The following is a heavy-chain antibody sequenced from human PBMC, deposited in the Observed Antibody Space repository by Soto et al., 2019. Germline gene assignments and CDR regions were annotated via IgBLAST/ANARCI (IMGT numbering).Heavy chain of an antibody. CDR1: GYPFTSYG. Sequence: QVQLVESGAEVKKPGASVKVSCKASGYPFTSYGISWVRQAPGQGLEWMGWISAYNGNTNYAQKLQGRVTMTTDTSTSTAYMELRSLRSDDTAVYYCARDTNCTNGVCYYNWFDPWGQGTLVTVSS. CDR2: ISAYNGNT. V-gene: IGHV1-18*01. CDR3: ARDTNCTNGVCYYNWFDP. D-gene: IGHD2-8*01. J-gene: IGHJ5*02.